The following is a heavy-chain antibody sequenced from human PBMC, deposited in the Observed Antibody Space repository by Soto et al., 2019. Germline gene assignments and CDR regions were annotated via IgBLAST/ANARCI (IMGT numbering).Heavy chain of an antibody. CDR2: IYYIGTT. J-gene: IGHJ5*02. Sequence: QVQLQESGPGLVKPSQTLSLTCTVSGGSISSGVYYWNWIRQHPGKGLECIGYIYYIGTTYYNPSIKSRVTISLDTSKNQFSLKLSSVTAADTAVYYCARSVFPWGQGTLVTGSS. CDR3: ARSVFP. V-gene: IGHV4-31*03. CDR1: GGSISSGVYY.